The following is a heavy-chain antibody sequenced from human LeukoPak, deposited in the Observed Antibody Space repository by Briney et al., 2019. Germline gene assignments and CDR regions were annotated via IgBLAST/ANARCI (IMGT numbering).Heavy chain of an antibody. V-gene: IGHV4-4*09. D-gene: IGHD3-16*01. CDR2: IYTSGST. Sequence: SETLSLTCTVSGVSISSYYWSWIRQPPGKGLEWIGYIYTSGSTNYNPSLKSRVTISVDTSKNQFSLKLSSVTAADTAVYYCARLNGLWGSYYVDYWGQGTPVTVSP. CDR3: ARLNGLWGSYYVDY. CDR1: GVSISSYY. J-gene: IGHJ4*02.